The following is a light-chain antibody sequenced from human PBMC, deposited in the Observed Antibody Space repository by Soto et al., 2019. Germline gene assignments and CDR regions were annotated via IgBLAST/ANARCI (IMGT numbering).Light chain of an antibody. V-gene: IGKV3-20*01. CDR2: GGS. J-gene: IGKJ2*01. CDR1: QSVSSSY. CDR3: QQYGGSPRGT. Sequence: EIVLTQSPGTLSLSPGGRATLSCRASQSVSSSYLAWYQQKPGQAPRLLIFGGSTRASGIPDKFSGGGSGTDFTLTISRLDPEDFAVYYCQQYGGSPRGTFGQGTKVDIK.